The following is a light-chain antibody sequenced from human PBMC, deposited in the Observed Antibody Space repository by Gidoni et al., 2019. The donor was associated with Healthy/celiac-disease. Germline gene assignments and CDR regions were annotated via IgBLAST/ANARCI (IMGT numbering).Light chain of an antibody. CDR2: KAS. CDR1: QSISIW. V-gene: IGKV1-5*03. J-gene: IGKJ2*01. CDR3: QQYNSYPYT. Sequence: DIQMTPSPSTLSASVGDRVTITRRASQSISIWLAWYQQKPGKAPKLLSYKASSLESGVPSRFSGSGSGTEFTLTISSLQPDDLATYYCQQYNSYPYTFGQGTKLEIK.